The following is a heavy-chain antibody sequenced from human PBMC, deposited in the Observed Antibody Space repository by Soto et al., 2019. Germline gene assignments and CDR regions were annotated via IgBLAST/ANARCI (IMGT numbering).Heavy chain of an antibody. J-gene: IGHJ4*02. V-gene: IGHV4-39*01. Sequence: PSETLSLTCTVSGGSISSGGYYWSWIRQHPGKGLEWIGYIYYSGSTYYNPSLKSRVTISVDTSKNQFSLKLSSVTAADTAVYYCASGYDSSGYYRTTTFDYWGQGTLVTVSS. CDR1: GGSISSGGYY. D-gene: IGHD3-22*01. CDR2: IYYSGST. CDR3: ASGYDSSGYYRTTTFDY.